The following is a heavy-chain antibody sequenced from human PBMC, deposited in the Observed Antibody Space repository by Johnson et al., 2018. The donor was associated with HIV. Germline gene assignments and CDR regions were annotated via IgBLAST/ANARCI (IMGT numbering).Heavy chain of an antibody. CDR3: TTGDSQGVAFDI. CDR2: IKSKTDGGTT. CDR1: GFTFSRYV. J-gene: IGHJ3*02. Sequence: VQLVESGGGLVQPGGSLRLSCAASGFTFSRYVIHRVRQAPGKGLEWVGRIKSKTDGGTTDYAAPVKGRFTISRDDSKNTLYLQMNSLKTEDTAVYYCTTGDSQGVAFDIWGQGTMVTVSS. V-gene: IGHV3-15*01. D-gene: IGHD3-10*01.